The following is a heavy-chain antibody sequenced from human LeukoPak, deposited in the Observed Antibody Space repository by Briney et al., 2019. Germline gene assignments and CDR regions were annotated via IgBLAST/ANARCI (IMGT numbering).Heavy chain of an antibody. CDR2: ISDTGRLS. V-gene: IGHV3-23*01. D-gene: IGHD3-16*01. CDR1: GFTFSSSA. J-gene: IGHJ4*02. Sequence: GGSLRLSCAASGFTFSSSAMSWVRQAPGKGLEWVAAISDTGRLSYCADSVNGRFTISRDNSKNTLYLQMNSLRAEDTAVYYCARDFGTLRLGVYWGQGTLVTVSS. CDR3: ARDFGTLRLGVY.